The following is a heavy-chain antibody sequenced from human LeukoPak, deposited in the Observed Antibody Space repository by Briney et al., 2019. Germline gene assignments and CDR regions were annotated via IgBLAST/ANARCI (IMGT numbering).Heavy chain of an antibody. J-gene: IGHJ4*02. CDR3: ARHLYSSTRNPTFDY. V-gene: IGHV4-39*01. CDR2: FYYTGST. D-gene: IGHD6-13*01. Sequence: SETLSLTCTVSGDSTSSSTYYWGWIRQPPGRGLEWLGSFYYTGSTYYNPSLNSRVTISVDTSKNQFSLKLSSVTAADTAVYYCARHLYSSTRNPTFDYWGQGTLVTVSS. CDR1: GDSTSSSTYY.